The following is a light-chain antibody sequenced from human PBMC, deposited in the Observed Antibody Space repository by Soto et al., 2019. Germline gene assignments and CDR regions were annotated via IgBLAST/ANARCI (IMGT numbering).Light chain of an antibody. CDR1: QSISSW. J-gene: IGKJ1*01. Sequence: DIQMTQSPSTLSASVGDRVTITCRASQSISSWLAWFQQNPGKAPKLLIYKASNLESGVPSRFSGGASGTEFTLTISSLQPDDFATYYCLQYKSYLWTFGQGTKVEIK. V-gene: IGKV1-5*03. CDR2: KAS. CDR3: LQYKSYLWT.